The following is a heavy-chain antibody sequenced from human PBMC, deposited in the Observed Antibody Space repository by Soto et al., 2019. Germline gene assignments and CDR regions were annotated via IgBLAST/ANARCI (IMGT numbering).Heavy chain of an antibody. CDR3: ARDDRSSGPFAY. CDR1: GFSFSSYW. V-gene: IGHV3-7*01. D-gene: IGHD6-19*01. CDR2: VSLDGRDK. J-gene: IGHJ4*02. Sequence: EVQLEESGGGLVQPGGSLRLSCAASGFSFSSYWMSWVRQAPGKGPEWVAIVSLDGRDKTYADSVKGRFTISRDNAENSLCLQMNSLRADDTAVYYCARDDRSSGPFAYWGQGALVTVSS.